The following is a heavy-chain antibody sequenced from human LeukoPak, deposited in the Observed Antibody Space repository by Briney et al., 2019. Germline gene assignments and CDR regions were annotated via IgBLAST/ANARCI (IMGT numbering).Heavy chain of an antibody. CDR1: GFTFSNAW. Sequence: GGSLRLSCAASGFTFSNAWMSWVRQAPGKGLEWVGRIKSKTEGGAIAYAAPVRGRFTISRDDSKNTLYLQMNSLKTEDTAMYYCTTYLGATSRDYFDYWSQGTLVTVSS. J-gene: IGHJ4*02. CDR2: IKSKTEGGAI. V-gene: IGHV3-15*01. CDR3: TTYLGATSRDYFDY. D-gene: IGHD1-26*01.